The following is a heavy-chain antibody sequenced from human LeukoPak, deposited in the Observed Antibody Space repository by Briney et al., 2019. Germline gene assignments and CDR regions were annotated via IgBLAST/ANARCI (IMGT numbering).Heavy chain of an antibody. CDR1: GFIFDDYA. J-gene: IGHJ4*02. V-gene: IGHV3-43D*04. CDR2: ISWDGGST. D-gene: IGHD3-16*01. CDR3: AATYYDYVWGSLDY. Sequence: GGSLRLSCAASGFIFDDYAMHWVRQAPGKGLEWVSLISWDGGSTYYADSVKGRFTIPRDNSKNSLYLQMNSLRAEDTALYYCAATYYDYVWGSLDYWGQGTLVTVSS.